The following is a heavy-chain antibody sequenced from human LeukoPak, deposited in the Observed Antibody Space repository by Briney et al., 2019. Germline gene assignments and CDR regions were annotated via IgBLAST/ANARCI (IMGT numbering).Heavy chain of an antibody. D-gene: IGHD3-10*01. CDR2: IYSGGST. CDR3: ARGPGNAWGASDI. Sequence: GGSLRLSCAASGFTVSSSYMSWVRQAPGKGLEWVSVIYSGGSTYYADSVKGRFTVSRENAKNSLYLQMNSLRAGDTAVYYCARGPGNAWGASDIWGQGTMVTVSS. J-gene: IGHJ3*02. V-gene: IGHV3-66*01. CDR1: GFTVSSSY.